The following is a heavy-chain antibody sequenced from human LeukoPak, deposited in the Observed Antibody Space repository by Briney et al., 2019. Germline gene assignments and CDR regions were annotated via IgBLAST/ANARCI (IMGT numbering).Heavy chain of an antibody. CDR1: GYTFTGYY. CDR2: INPNSGGT. Sequence: ASVKVSCKASGYTFTGYYMHWVRQAPGQGLEWMGRINPNSGGTSYAQKFQGRVTMTRDTSISTAYMELSRLRSDDTAVYYCARDSTGYYDSSGYPGDFDYWGQGTLVTVSS. V-gene: IGHV1-2*06. D-gene: IGHD3-22*01. CDR3: ARDSTGYYDSSGYPGDFDY. J-gene: IGHJ4*02.